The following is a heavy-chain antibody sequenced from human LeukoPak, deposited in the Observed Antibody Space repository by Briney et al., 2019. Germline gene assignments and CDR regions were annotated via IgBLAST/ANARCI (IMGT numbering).Heavy chain of an antibody. Sequence: SVKVSCKASGGTFSSYAISWVRQAPGQGLEWMGGIIPIFGTANYAQKFQGRVTITADESTSTAYMELSSLRSEDTAVYYCARERAAALIWFDPWGQGTLVTVSS. CDR3: ARERAAALIWFDP. V-gene: IGHV1-69*13. D-gene: IGHD6-13*01. CDR2: IIPIFGTA. J-gene: IGHJ5*02. CDR1: GGTFSSYA.